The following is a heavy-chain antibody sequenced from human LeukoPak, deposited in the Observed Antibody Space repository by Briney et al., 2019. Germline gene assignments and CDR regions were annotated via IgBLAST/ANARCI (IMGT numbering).Heavy chain of an antibody. D-gene: IGHD4-17*01. J-gene: IGHJ4*02. CDR3: ARGAYYDYGDLDFDY. V-gene: IGHV1-46*01. CDR2: INPSGGST. Sequence: ASVKVSCKASGYTFTGYYMHWVRQAPGQGLEWMGIINPSGGSTSYAQKFQGRVTMTRDTSTSTVYMELSSLRSEDTAVYYCARGAYYDYGDLDFDYWGQGTLVTVSS. CDR1: GYTFTGYY.